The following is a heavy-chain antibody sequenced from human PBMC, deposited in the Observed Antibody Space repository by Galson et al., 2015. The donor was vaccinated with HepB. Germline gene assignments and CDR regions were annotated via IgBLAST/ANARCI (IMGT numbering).Heavy chain of an antibody. V-gene: IGHV1-69*13. J-gene: IGHJ4*02. CDR2: IIPIFGIA. D-gene: IGHD6-13*01. Sequence: SVKVSCKASGCTFSSYAISWVRQAPGQGLEWMGGIIPIFGIANYAQKFQGRVTITADESTSTAYMELSSLRSEETAVYYCARVDEYSSSSWFNYWGQGTLVTVSS. CDR3: ARVDEYSSSSWFNY. CDR1: GCTFSSYA.